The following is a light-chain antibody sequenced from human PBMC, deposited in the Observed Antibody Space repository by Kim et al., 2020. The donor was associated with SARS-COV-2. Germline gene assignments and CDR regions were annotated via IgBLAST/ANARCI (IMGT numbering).Light chain of an antibody. V-gene: IGKV3-11*01. CDR2: DAS. J-gene: IGKJ5*01. CDR3: QQRGNWPT. CDR1: QSVRTY. Sequence: TLTPGERATLSCRASQSVRTYLAWYQQKPGQSPRHLIYDASNRATGIPARFSGSGSGTDFTLTISSLEPEDFAVYYCQQRGNWPTFGQGTRLEIK.